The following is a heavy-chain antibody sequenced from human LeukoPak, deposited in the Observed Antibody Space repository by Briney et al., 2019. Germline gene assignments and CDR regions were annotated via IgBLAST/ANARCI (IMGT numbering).Heavy chain of an antibody. D-gene: IGHD3-3*01. CDR1: GGSISSYY. J-gene: IGHJ5*02. CDR2: IYYSGNT. CDR3: ARLWSEGNWENWFDP. Sequence: PSETLSLTCTVSGGSISSYYWSWIRQPLGKGLEWIGYIYYSGNTNYNPSLKSRVTISVDTSKNQFSLKLSSVTAADTAVYYCARLWSEGNWENWFDPWGQGTLVTVSS. V-gene: IGHV4-59*01.